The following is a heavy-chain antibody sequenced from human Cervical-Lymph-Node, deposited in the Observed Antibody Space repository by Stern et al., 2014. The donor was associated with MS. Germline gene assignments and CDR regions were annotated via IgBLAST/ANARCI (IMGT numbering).Heavy chain of an antibody. Sequence: VQLVESGGGVVQPGRSLRLSCAASGFTFSSYAMHWVRQAPGKGLEWVAVISYDGSNKYYADSVKGRFTISRDNSKNTLYLQMNSLRAEDTAVYYCARDRTVTIYYYYYGMDVWGQGTTVTVSS. D-gene: IGHD4-17*01. J-gene: IGHJ6*02. CDR1: GFTFSSYA. V-gene: IGHV3-30-3*01. CDR2: ISYDGSNK. CDR3: ARDRTVTIYYYYYGMDV.